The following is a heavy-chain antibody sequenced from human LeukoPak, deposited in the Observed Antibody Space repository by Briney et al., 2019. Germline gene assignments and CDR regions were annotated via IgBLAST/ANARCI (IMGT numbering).Heavy chain of an antibody. J-gene: IGHJ1*01. V-gene: IGHV4-59*01. CDR2: MYYSGST. Sequence: SETLSLTCTVSGGSISSYSWSWIRQPPGKGLEWIGDMYYSGSTNSNPSLKSRVTISLDMSKNQFSLNLDSVTAADTAVYYCARPVSGSFGDWGQGILVTVSS. CDR1: GGSISSYS. D-gene: IGHD1-26*01. CDR3: ARPVSGSFGD.